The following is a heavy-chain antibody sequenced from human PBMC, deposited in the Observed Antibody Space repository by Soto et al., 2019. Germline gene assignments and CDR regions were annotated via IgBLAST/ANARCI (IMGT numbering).Heavy chain of an antibody. Sequence: GGSLRLSCAASGFTFSSYAMHWVRQAPGKGLEWVAVISYDGSNIGYADSVKGRFTISRDNSKNSLYLQMNSLRAEDTALYYCAKGGSLYYYYYMDVWGKGTTVTVSS. CDR1: GFTFSSYA. J-gene: IGHJ6*03. D-gene: IGHD1-26*01. CDR3: AKGGSLYYYYYMDV. CDR2: ISYDGSNI. V-gene: IGHV3-30-3*01.